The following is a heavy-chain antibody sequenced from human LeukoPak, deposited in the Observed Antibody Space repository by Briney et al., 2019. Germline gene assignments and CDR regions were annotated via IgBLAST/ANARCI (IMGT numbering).Heavy chain of an antibody. D-gene: IGHD2-21*01. J-gene: IGHJ3*02. V-gene: IGHV4-59*01. CDR2: IYYSGST. CDR3: ARDHQYSPDAFDI. CDR1: GVSISSYY. Sequence: SETLSLTCTVSGVSISSYYWSWIRQPPGKGLEWIGYIYYSGSTNYNPSLKSRVTISVDTSKNQFSLKLSSVTAADTAVYYCARDHQYSPDAFDIWGQGTMVTVSS.